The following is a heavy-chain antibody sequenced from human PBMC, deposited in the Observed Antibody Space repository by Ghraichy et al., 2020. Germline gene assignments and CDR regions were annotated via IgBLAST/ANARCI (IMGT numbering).Heavy chain of an antibody. CDR3: ARDLGYSSSWYGPLYYYSGMDV. CDR1: GFTFSSYG. Sequence: GGSLRLSCAASGFTFSSYGMHWVRQAPGKGLEWVAVIWYDGSNKYSADSVKGRFTISRDNSKNTLYLQMNSLRAEDTAVYYCARDLGYSSSWYGPLYYYSGMDVWGQGTTVTVSS. CDR2: IWYDGSNK. D-gene: IGHD6-13*01. J-gene: IGHJ6*02. V-gene: IGHV3-33*01.